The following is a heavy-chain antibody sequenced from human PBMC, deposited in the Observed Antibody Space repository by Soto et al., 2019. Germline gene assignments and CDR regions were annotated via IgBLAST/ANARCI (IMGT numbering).Heavy chain of an antibody. CDR3: HPGVVSDTYMID. Sequence: EVQLVESGGGLVQPGGSLKPSCAASGFTYSGYAIHCVRPASGRGLEWVGRIRSKANSYATAYAASVKGRVTISRDDSKNTAYLQMNSLKTEDTAVYSCHPGVVSDTYMIDWCQGGMVTVS. V-gene: IGHV3-73*01. D-gene: IGHD3-16*01. CDR1: GFTYSGYA. CDR2: IRSKANSYAT. J-gene: IGHJ4*02.